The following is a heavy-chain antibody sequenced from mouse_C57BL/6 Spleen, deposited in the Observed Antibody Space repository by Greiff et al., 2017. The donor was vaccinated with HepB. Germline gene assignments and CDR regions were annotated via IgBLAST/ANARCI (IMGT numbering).Heavy chain of an antibody. CDR2: INPNNGGT. Sequence: VQLQQSGPELVKPGASVKISCKASGYTFTDYYMNWVKQSHGKSLEWIGDINPNNGGTSYNQKFKGKATLTVDKSSSTAYMELRSLTSDDSAVYYCARSPLYYGYEGYFDYWGQGTTLTVSS. D-gene: IGHD2-2*01. J-gene: IGHJ2*01. CDR1: GYTFTDYY. V-gene: IGHV1-26*01. CDR3: ARSPLYYGYEGYFDY.